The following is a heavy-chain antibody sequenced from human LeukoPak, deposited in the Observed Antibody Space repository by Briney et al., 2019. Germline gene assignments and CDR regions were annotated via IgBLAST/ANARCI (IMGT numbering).Heavy chain of an antibody. Sequence: GGCLRLSCAASGFTLSNYWMSWVRQAPGKGLEWVANIKEDGSVKTYVDSVKGRFTISRDNAKNSLYLQMNSLRAEDTAVYYCARYYGFYGMDVWGQGTTVTVSS. V-gene: IGHV3-7*04. CDR3: ARYYGFYGMDV. CDR1: GFTLSNYW. CDR2: IKEDGSVK. J-gene: IGHJ6*02. D-gene: IGHD3-10*01.